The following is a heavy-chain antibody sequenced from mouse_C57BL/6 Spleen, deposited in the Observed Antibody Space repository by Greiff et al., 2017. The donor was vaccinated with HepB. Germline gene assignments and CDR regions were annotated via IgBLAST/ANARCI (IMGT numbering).Heavy chain of an antibody. CDR2: ISDGGSYT. Sequence: EVQGVESGGGLVKPGGSLKLSCAASGFTFSSYAMSWVRQTPEKRLEWVATISDGGSYTYYPDNVKGRFTISRDNAKNNLYLQMSHLKSEDTAMYYCAGMGTAQATPVGYWGQGTLVTVSA. CDR1: GFTFSSYA. V-gene: IGHV5-4*01. J-gene: IGHJ3*01. D-gene: IGHD3-2*02. CDR3: AGMGTAQATPVGY.